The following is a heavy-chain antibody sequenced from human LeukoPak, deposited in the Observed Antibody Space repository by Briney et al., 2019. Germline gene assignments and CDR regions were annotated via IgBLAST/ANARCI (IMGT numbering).Heavy chain of an antibody. CDR3: ARQDSGSYSQSIDY. CDR2: ISGYNGNK. J-gene: IGHJ4*02. D-gene: IGHD3-10*01. V-gene: IGHV1-18*01. CDR1: GYTFTSYG. Sequence: GASVTVSCKASGYTFTSYGISSVRQAPGQGLEWMGWISGYNGNKNYAKKFQDRVTMTRDISTSTAYMELSSLRSEDTPGYYCARQDSGSYSQSIDYWGQGTLVTVSS.